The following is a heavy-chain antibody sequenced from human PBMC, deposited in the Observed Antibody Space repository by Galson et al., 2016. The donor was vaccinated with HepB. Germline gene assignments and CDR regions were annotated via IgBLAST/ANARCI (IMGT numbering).Heavy chain of an antibody. CDR3: ALYYYDSSGFVEYFQQ. CDR2: IKPDGSEK. CDR1: GFTFSSVW. J-gene: IGHJ1*01. V-gene: IGHV3-7*03. D-gene: IGHD3-22*01. Sequence: SLRLSCATSGFTFSSVWMSWVRQAPGKGLEWVANIKPDGSEKYYVDSLKSRFTISRDNAKNALYLQMNSLRAEDTAVYYCALYYYDSSGFVEYFQQWGQGTRVTVSS.